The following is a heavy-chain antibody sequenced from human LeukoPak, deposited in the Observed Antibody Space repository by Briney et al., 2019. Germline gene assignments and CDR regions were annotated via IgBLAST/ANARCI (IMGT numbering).Heavy chain of an antibody. V-gene: IGHV3-23*01. Sequence: GGSLRLSCAASGFTFSSYWMTWVREAPGKGLGWVSAISGSGGSTYYADSVKGRFTISRDNSKNTLYLQMNSLRAEDTAVYYCAKVSPRLLWFGELSSWGQGTLVTVSS. J-gene: IGHJ5*02. CDR1: GFTFSSYW. CDR3: AKVSPRLLWFGELSS. D-gene: IGHD3-10*01. CDR2: ISGSGGST.